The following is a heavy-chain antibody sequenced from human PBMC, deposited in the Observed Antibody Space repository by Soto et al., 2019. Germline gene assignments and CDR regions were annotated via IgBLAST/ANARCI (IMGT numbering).Heavy chain of an antibody. CDR2: ISAHNGNT. CDR3: ARGRYGDY. D-gene: IGHD1-1*01. J-gene: IGHJ4*02. V-gene: IGHV1-18*01. Sequence: QVHLVQSGAEVKKPGASVKDSCQASGYAFTTYGITWVRQAPGQGLEWMGWISAHNGNTNHAQKLQRRVTVTRDTSTSTAYMELRSLRSDDTSVYYCARGRYGDYWGQGALVTVSS. CDR1: GYAFTTYG.